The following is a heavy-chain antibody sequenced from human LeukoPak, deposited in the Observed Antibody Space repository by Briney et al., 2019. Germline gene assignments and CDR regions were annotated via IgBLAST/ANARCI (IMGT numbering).Heavy chain of an antibody. D-gene: IGHD5-24*01. Sequence: PSETLSLTCTVSGGSISSSSYYWGWIRQPPGKGLEWIGSIYYSGSTYYNPSLKSRVTISVDTSKNQFSLKLSSVTAADTAVYYCARVAGRGNGYNIPRFDYWGQGTLVTVSS. J-gene: IGHJ4*02. V-gene: IGHV4-39*07. CDR2: IYYSGST. CDR1: GGSISSSSYY. CDR3: ARVAGRGNGYNIPRFDY.